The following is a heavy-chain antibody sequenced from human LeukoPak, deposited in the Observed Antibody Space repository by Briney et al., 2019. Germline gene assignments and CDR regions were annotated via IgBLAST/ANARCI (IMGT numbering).Heavy chain of an antibody. V-gene: IGHV4-39*01. CDR2: IYYSGST. J-gene: IGHJ4*02. CDR3: ASVYYYGSGSYYQMGNYFDY. Sequence: SETLSLTCTVSGGSISSSSYYWGWIRQPPGKGLEGIGSIYYSGSTYYNPALKSRVTISVDTSKNQFSLKLSSVAAADTAVYYCASVYYYGSGSYYQMGNYFDYWGQGTLVTVSS. D-gene: IGHD3-10*01. CDR1: GGSISSSSYY.